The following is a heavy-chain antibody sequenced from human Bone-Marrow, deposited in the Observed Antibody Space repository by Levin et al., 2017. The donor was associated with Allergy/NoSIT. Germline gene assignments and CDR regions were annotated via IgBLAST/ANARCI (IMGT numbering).Heavy chain of an antibody. V-gene: IGHV3-7*01. CDR2: IKPDGGEK. CDR3: ARGKAAAGTFDY. D-gene: IGHD6-13*01. Sequence: PGGSLRLSCAASEFTFSIYWMNWVRQAPGKGLEWVANIKPDGGEKYYVDSVKGRFTISRDNAKNSLYLQMNSLRVEDTAVYYCARGKAAAGTFDYWGQGTLVTVSS. CDR1: EFTFSIYW. J-gene: IGHJ4*02.